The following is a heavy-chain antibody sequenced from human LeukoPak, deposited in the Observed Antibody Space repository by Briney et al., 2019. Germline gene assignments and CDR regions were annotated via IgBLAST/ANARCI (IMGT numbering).Heavy chain of an antibody. CDR3: ARGSIAAAEDY. Sequence: SETLSLTCTVSGGSISSSSYYWGWIRQPPGKGLEWIGEINHSGSTKYNPSLKSRVTISVDTSKNQFSLKLSSVTAADTAVYYCARGSIAAAEDYWGQGTLVTVSS. D-gene: IGHD6-13*01. CDR2: INHSGST. V-gene: IGHV4-39*07. J-gene: IGHJ4*02. CDR1: GGSISSSSYY.